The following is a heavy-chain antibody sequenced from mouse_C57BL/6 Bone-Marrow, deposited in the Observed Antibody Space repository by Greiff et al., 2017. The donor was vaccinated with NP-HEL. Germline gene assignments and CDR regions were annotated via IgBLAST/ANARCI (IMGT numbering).Heavy chain of an antibody. Sequence: VQLQQSGPELVKPGASVKISCKASGYTFTDYYMNWVKQSHGKSLEWIGDINPNNGGTSYNQKFKGKATLTVDKSYSTAYMELRSLTSEDSAVYYCARSYIPCSRNFDYWGQGTTLTVSS. CDR3: ARSYIPCSRNFDY. J-gene: IGHJ2*01. CDR1: GYTFTDYY. D-gene: IGHD1-1*01. CDR2: INPNNGGT. V-gene: IGHV1-26*01.